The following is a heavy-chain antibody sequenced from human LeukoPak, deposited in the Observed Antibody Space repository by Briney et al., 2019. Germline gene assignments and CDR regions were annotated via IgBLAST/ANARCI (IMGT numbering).Heavy chain of an antibody. CDR3: AEYNSDGGYLDY. V-gene: IGHV3-53*01. CDR2: IYSGGST. D-gene: IGHD6-19*01. CDR1: GFTFSSYS. J-gene: IGHJ4*03. Sequence: GGSLRLSCAASGFTFSSYSMSWVRQAPGKGLEWVSVIYSGGSTHYADSVKGRFTISRDNSKNTLYLQMNSLRAEDTAVYYCAEYNSDGGYLDYWGQGTLVTVSS.